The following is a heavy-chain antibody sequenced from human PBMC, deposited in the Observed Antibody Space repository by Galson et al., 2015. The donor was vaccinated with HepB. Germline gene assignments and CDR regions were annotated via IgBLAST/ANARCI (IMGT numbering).Heavy chain of an antibody. D-gene: IGHD1-7*01. CDR3: VRGQTATSGAYYYYYVDV. CDR1: GDSVSSNSAT. J-gene: IGHJ6*03. Sequence: CAISGDSVSSNSATWNWIRQSPSRGLEWLGRTYYRSKWYNDYPGSVKSRITINPDTSKNQFSLQMNSVTPEDTAVYYCVRGQTATSGAYYYYYVDVWGKGTTVTVSS. CDR2: TYYRSKWYN. V-gene: IGHV6-1*01.